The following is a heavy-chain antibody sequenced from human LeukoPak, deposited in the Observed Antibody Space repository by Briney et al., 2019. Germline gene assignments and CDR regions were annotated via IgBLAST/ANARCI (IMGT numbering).Heavy chain of an antibody. V-gene: IGHV3-30*02. D-gene: IGHD3-22*01. CDR3: AKDDSSGYFFDC. CDR2: IRYDGSNK. J-gene: IGHJ4*02. CDR1: GFTFSSYG. Sequence: PGGSLRLSCAASGFTFSSYGMHWVRQAPGKGLEWVAFIRYDGSNKYYADSVKGRFTISRDNSKNTLYLQMNSLRTEDTAVYYCAKDDSSGYFFDCWGQGTLVTVSS.